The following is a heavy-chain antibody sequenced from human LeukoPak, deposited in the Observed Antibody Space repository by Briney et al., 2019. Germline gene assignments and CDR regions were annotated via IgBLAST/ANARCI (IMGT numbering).Heavy chain of an antibody. Sequence: PGGSLRLSCVASGFTFSNYAMSWARQAPGQGLEWVSAISGSGGSTYYADSVKGRFTISRDNSKDTVYLQMNSLRVEDAAVYYYARELGIVVTGMWVGYYLDYWGQGTLVTVSS. CDR1: GFTFSNYA. D-gene: IGHD6-19*01. V-gene: IGHV3-23*01. CDR3: ARELGIVVTGMWVGYYLDY. CDR2: ISGSGGST. J-gene: IGHJ4*02.